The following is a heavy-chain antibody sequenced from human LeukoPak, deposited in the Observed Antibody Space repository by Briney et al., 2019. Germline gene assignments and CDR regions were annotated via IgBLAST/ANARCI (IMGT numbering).Heavy chain of an antibody. V-gene: IGHV4-59*01. CDR2: IYYSGYT. J-gene: IGHJ6*03. CDR1: GGSISSYY. CDR3: ARTTMVRGTYYMDV. D-gene: IGHD3-10*01. Sequence: SETLSLTCTVSGGSISSYYWSWIRQPPGKGLEWIGCIYYSGYTNYKSSLKSRVTISVDTSKNQFSLKLSSVTAADTAVYCCARTTMVRGTYYMDVWGKGTTVTVSS.